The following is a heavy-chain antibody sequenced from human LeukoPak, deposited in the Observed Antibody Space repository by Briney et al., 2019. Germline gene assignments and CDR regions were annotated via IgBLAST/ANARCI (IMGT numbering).Heavy chain of an antibody. J-gene: IGHJ4*02. CDR1: GGTFSSYA. V-gene: IGHV1-69*04. D-gene: IGHD6-19*01. CDR3: ARDRSPGGSSGWYDY. CDR2: IIPILGIA. Sequence: SVKVSCKASGGTFSSYAISWVRQAPGQGLEWMGRIIPILGIANYAQKFQGRVTITADKSTSTAYMELSSLRSEDTAVYYCARDRSPGGSSGWYDYWGQGTLVTVSS.